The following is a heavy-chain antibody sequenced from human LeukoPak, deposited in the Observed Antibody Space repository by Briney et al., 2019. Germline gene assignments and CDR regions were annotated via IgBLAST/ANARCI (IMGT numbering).Heavy chain of an antibody. CDR1: GGSISSYY. J-gene: IGHJ3*02. V-gene: IGHV4-59*12. D-gene: IGHD4-17*01. CDR3: AREGYGDFGNAFDI. CDR2: IYYSGST. Sequence: PSETLSLTCTVSGGSISSYYWSWIRQPPGKGLEWIGYIYYSGSTNYNPSLKSRVTISVDTSKNQFSLKLSSVTAADTAVYYCAREGYGDFGNAFDIWGQGTMVTVSS.